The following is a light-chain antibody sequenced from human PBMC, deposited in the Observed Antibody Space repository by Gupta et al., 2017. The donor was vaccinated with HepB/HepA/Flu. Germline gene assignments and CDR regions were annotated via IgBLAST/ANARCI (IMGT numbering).Light chain of an antibody. Sequence: DVQMTQSPATLSASVGDRVTITCRASQSIRSWLAWFQQKPGKAPKLLISKASLLQSGVPSRFSGSGSGTEFTLTISILQPDDSATYYCQQYNSYPWTCGQGTKVELK. J-gene: IGKJ1*01. CDR1: QSIRSW. CDR2: KAS. CDR3: QQYNSYPWT. V-gene: IGKV1-5*03.